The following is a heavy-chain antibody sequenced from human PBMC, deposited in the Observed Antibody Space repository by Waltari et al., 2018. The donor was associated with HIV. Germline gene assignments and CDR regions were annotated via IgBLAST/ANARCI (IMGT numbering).Heavy chain of an antibody. Sequence: QVQLQESGPGLVKPSQTVSLTCTVSGCSISSGSYSWSWIRQPAGKGLEWIGRIYTSGSTNYNPSLKSRVTISVDTSKNQFSLKLSSVTAADTAVYYCARDVIFGVVRGAFDIWGQGTMVTVSS. D-gene: IGHD3-3*01. J-gene: IGHJ3*02. V-gene: IGHV4-61*02. CDR1: GCSISSGSYS. CDR3: ARDVIFGVVRGAFDI. CDR2: IYTSGST.